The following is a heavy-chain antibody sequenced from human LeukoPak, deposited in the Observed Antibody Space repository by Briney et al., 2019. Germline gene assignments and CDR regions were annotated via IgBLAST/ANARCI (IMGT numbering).Heavy chain of an antibody. CDR1: GDSVSSNSAA. V-gene: IGHV6-1*01. CDR3: AREEGLLWFGELLFRAYYYMDV. D-gene: IGHD3-10*01. J-gene: IGHJ6*03. CDR2: TYYRSKWYN. Sequence: RSQTLSLTCAISGDSVSSNSAAWYWIRQSPSRGLEWLGRTYYRSKWYNDYAVSVKSRITINPDTSKNQFSLQLNSVTPEDTAVYYCAREEGLLWFGELLFRAYYYMDVWGKGTTVTVSS.